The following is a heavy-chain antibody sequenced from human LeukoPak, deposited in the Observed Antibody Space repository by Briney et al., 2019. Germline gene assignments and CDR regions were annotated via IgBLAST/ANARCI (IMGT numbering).Heavy chain of an antibody. J-gene: IGHJ5*02. CDR3: AKDRDGSSWYNWFDP. Sequence: AGGSLRLSCAASGFTFSSYAMSWVRQAPGKGLEWVSAISGSGGSTYYADSVKGRFTISRDNSKNTLYLQMNSLRAEDTAVYYCAKDRDGSSWYNWFDPWGQGTLVTVSS. CDR2: ISGSGGST. D-gene: IGHD6-13*01. CDR1: GFTFSSYA. V-gene: IGHV3-23*01.